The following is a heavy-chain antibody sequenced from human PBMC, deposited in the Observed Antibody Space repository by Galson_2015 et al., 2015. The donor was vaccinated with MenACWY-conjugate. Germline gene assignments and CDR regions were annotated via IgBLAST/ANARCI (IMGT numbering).Heavy chain of an antibody. Sequence: PALVKPTQTLTLTCTFSGFSLTTTGVGVGWIRQPPGEALEWLALIYWDDDQRVSPSLKSRLTITKDTSKNQVVLTMTNVDPVDTATYYCAHGNFDILTGYYWFDAFDIWGQGTMVTVSS. V-gene: IGHV2-5*02. D-gene: IGHD3-9*01. CDR1: GFSLTTTGVG. CDR3: AHGNFDILTGYYWFDAFDI. J-gene: IGHJ3*02. CDR2: IYWDDDQ.